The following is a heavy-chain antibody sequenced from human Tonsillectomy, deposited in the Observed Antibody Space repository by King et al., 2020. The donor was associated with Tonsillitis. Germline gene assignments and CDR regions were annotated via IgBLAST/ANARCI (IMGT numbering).Heavy chain of an antibody. V-gene: IGHV3-30*18. J-gene: IGHJ6*02. CDR2: ISSDESNK. Sequence: QLVQSGGGVVQPGRSLRLSCAASGFTFSSYGMHWVRQAPGKGLEWVAIISSDESNKYYADSVKGRFTISRDNSKNTLYLQMNSLRVEDTAVYYCAKEVNGYYYYYAMDVWGQGTTVTVSS. CDR1: GFTFSSYG. D-gene: IGHD2-8*01. CDR3: AKEVNGYYYYYAMDV.